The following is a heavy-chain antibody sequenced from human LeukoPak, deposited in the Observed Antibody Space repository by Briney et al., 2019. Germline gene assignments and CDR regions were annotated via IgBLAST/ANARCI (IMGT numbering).Heavy chain of an antibody. Sequence: PGGSLRLSCAASGFTFSSYSMNWVRQAPGKGLEWVAVISYDGSNKYYADSVKGRFTISRDNSKNTLYLQMNSLRAEDTAVYYCAKDRGGAADPYYYYYYGMDVWGQGTTVTVSS. CDR2: ISYDGSNK. J-gene: IGHJ6*02. CDR3: AKDRGGAADPYYYYYYGMDV. V-gene: IGHV3-30*18. D-gene: IGHD3-10*01. CDR1: GFTFSSYS.